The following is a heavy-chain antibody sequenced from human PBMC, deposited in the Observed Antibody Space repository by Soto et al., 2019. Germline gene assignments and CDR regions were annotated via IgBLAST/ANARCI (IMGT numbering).Heavy chain of an antibody. Sequence: GGSLRLSCAASGYTFSNAWMNWVRQAPGKGLEWVGRIKSKTDGGTTDYAAPVKGRFTISRDDSKNTLYLQMNSLKTEDTAVYYCTTDPQLQYYYYGMDVWGQGTTVPVSS. V-gene: IGHV3-15*07. J-gene: IGHJ6*02. CDR3: TTDPQLQYYYYGMDV. D-gene: IGHD6-6*01. CDR2: IKSKTDGGTT. CDR1: GYTFSNAW.